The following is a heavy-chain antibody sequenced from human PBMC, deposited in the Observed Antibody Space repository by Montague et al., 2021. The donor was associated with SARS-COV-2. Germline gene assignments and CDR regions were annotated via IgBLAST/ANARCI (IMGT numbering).Heavy chain of an antibody. V-gene: IGHV4-59*01. D-gene: IGHD6-19*01. J-gene: IGHJ3*01. Sequence: SETLSLTCSVSGASITSESWVWIRQTPGGGLQWIAYVYDTGITGYHPSLRSRTTIAVDTSKNQLSLNVRSMTAADTAAYFCARERSGSDVFDLWGQGTSVTVS. CDR2: VYDTGIT. CDR1: GASITSES. CDR3: ARERSGSDVFDL.